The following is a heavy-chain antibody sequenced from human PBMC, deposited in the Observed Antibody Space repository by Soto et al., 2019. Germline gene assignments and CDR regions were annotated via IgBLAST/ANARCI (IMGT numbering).Heavy chain of an antibody. J-gene: IGHJ1*01. D-gene: IGHD4-17*01. V-gene: IGHV3-23*01. CDR1: GFSFNSYS. CDR3: AKDRGTTTVTFDAFQH. Sequence: EVQLLESGGGLVQPGGSLRLSCAASGFSFNSYSMSWVRQAPGKGLEWVAGIIGSGDSAYYADSVKGRFTISRDKSKHTLYLQMNSLRAGDTAIYYCAKDRGTTTVTFDAFQHWGQGTLVAVSS. CDR2: IIGSGDSA.